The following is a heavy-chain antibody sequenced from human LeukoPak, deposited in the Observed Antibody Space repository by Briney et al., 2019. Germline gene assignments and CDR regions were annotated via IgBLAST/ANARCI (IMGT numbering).Heavy chain of an antibody. CDR1: GYTFTSYG. CDR3: ARGGPHGLPGNPEPAHIFDY. J-gene: IGHJ4*02. Sequence: ASVKVCCKASGYTFTSYGISWVRQAPGQGLEWMEWISAYNGNTNYAQKLQGRVTMTTDTSTSTAYMELRSLRSDDTAVYYCARGGPHGLPGNPEPAHIFDYWGQGTLVTVSS. D-gene: IGHD1-14*01. CDR2: ISAYNGNT. V-gene: IGHV1-18*01.